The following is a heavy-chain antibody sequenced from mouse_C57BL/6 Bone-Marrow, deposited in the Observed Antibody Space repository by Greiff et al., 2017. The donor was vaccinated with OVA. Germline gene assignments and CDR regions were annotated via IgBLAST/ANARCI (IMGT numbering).Heavy chain of an antibody. D-gene: IGHD1-1*01. CDR1: GYTFTSYW. CDR2: IDPSDGYT. J-gene: IGHJ2*01. V-gene: IGHV1-69*01. Sequence: VQLQQPGAELVMPGASVKLSCKASGYTFTSYWMHWVKQRPGQGLEWIGEIDPSDGYTNYNQKFKGKSTLTVDKSSSTAYMQLSSLTSEDSAVYYCARAGFITTVVLDYWGQGTTLTVSS. CDR3: ARAGFITTVVLDY.